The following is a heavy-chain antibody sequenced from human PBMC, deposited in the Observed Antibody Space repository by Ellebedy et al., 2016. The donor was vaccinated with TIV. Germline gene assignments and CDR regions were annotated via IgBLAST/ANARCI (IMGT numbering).Heavy chain of an antibody. D-gene: IGHD2-15*01. Sequence: MPGGSLRLSCGASGFTFSSFWMGRIRQSPGKGLEWMAEFIHGGSPTYNPTVQSRLTISVDTSKTHFSLTLRSVTAADTAVYYCSRGRPYCDAGRCYGGFFDSWGQGTLVTVSS. CDR2: FIHGGSP. V-gene: IGHV4-34*12. CDR3: SRGRPYCDAGRCYGGFFDS. CDR1: GFTFSSFW. J-gene: IGHJ4*02.